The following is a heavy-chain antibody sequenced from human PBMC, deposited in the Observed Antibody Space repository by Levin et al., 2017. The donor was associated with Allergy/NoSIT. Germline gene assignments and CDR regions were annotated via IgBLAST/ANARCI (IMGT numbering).Heavy chain of an antibody. V-gene: IGHV3-9*01. D-gene: IGHD3-22*01. J-gene: IGHJ4*02. CDR1: GFTFDDYA. CDR2: ISWNSGSI. CDR3: AKGHYYDSSGDFDY. Sequence: GGSLRLSCAASGFTFDDYAMHWVRQAPGKGLEWVSGISWNSGSIGYADSVKGRFTISRDNAKNSLYLQMNSLRAEDTALYYCAKGHYYDSSGDFDYWGQGTLVTVSS.